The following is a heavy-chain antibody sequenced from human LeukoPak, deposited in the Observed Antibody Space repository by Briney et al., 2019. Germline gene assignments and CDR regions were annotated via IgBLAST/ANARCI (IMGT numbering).Heavy chain of an antibody. Sequence: PSETLSLTCTVSGGPINSYYWSWIRQPPGKGLEWVGYIYYSGSTSYNPSPTSRVTITLDASKNQLSLKLISVTAADTAVLYCAGEMVLTGYPIDFWGRGTLVTASS. D-gene: IGHD3-9*01. CDR2: IYYSGST. V-gene: IGHV4-59*01. J-gene: IGHJ4*02. CDR3: AGEMVLTGYPIDF. CDR1: GGPINSYY.